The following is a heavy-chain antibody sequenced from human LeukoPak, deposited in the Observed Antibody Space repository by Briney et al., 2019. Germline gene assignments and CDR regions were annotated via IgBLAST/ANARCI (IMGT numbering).Heavy chain of an antibody. CDR3: ARASSTGPPDY. V-gene: IGHV3-64*02. Sequence: GGSLRLSCAASGFTFSSYGMHWVRQAPGKGLEYVSAITSNGGRTYYADSVKGRFTISRDNSKNTLYLQMGSLRVEDMAVYYSARASSTGPPDYWGQGTLVTVSS. J-gene: IGHJ4*02. D-gene: IGHD1-14*01. CDR2: ITSNGGRT. CDR1: GFTFSSYG.